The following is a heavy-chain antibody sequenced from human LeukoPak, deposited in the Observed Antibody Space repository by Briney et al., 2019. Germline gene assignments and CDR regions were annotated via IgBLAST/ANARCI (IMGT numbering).Heavy chain of an antibody. Sequence: PGGSLRLSCAASGFTISNAWMSWVRQAPGKGLEWVGRIKSKTDGGTTDYAAPVKGRFTISRDDSKNTLYLQMNSLKTEDTAVYYCTTDQWALLWDWFDPWGQGTLVTVSS. J-gene: IGHJ5*02. V-gene: IGHV3-15*01. CDR2: IKSKTDGGTT. CDR1: GFTISNAW. D-gene: IGHD1-26*01. CDR3: TTDQWALLWDWFDP.